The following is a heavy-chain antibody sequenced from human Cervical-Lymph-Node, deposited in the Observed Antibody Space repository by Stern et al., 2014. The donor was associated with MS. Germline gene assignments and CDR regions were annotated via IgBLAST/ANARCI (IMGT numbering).Heavy chain of an antibody. D-gene: IGHD5-12*01. J-gene: IGHJ6*02. CDR1: GGTFSNYA. Sequence: MQLVESGAEVKKPGSSLKVSCKVSGGTFSNYAVTWVRQAPGQGLDWMGGITPVIGTATYAQQFQGRITVIADESTTTAYMELSGLRSEDTAVYFCASYVGATMNEKYGLDVWGQGTTVIVSS. CDR2: ITPVIGTA. CDR3: ASYVGATMNEKYGLDV. V-gene: IGHV1-69*01.